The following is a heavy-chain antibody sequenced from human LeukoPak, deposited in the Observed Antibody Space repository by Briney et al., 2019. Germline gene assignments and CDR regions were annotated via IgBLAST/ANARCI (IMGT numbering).Heavy chain of an antibody. D-gene: IGHD4-23*01. Sequence: PSETLSLTCTVSGGSIGSSSYYWGWIRQPPGKGLEWIGSIYYSGSTYYNPSLKSRVTISVDTSKNQFSLKLSSVTAADTAVYYCVRHRQGRLPYGGNSGYYYYMDVWGKGTTVTVSS. CDR3: VRHRQGRLPYGGNSGYYYYMDV. V-gene: IGHV4-39*01. CDR1: GGSIGSSSYY. CDR2: IYYSGST. J-gene: IGHJ6*03.